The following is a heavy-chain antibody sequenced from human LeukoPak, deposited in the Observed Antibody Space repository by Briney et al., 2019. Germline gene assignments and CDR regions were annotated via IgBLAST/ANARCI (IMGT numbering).Heavy chain of an antibody. J-gene: IGHJ4*02. CDR3: ARDRTTVVTPGENYYFDY. CDR2: INPSGGST. CDR1: GYTFTSYY. D-gene: IGHD4-23*01. V-gene: IGHV1-46*01. Sequence: ASVKVSCKASGYTFTSYYMHWVRQAPGQGLEWMGIINPSGGSTSYAQKFQGRVTITADESTSTAYMELSSLRSEDTAVYYCARDRTTVVTPGENYYFDYWGQGTLVTVSS.